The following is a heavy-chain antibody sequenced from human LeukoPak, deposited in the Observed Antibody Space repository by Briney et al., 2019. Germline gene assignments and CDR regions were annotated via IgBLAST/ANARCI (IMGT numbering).Heavy chain of an antibody. D-gene: IGHD1-26*01. Sequence: ASVKVSCKASGYTFTDYYMNWVRQAPGQGLEWMGWINPNSGGTNYAQKFQGRVTMTRDTSITTAYMELSSLRSDDPAMYYCTRALGSDYWGQGTLVTVSS. V-gene: IGHV1-2*02. CDR1: GYTFTDYY. CDR2: INPNSGGT. J-gene: IGHJ4*02. CDR3: TRALGSDY.